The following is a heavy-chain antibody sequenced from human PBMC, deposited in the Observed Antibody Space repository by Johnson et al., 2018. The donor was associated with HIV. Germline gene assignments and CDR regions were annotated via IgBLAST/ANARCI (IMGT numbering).Heavy chain of an antibody. J-gene: IGHJ3*02. CDR3: TTAGGRDTIFGVANDAFDI. CDR1: GFIFSNAW. D-gene: IGHD3-3*01. V-gene: IGHV3-23*04. CDR2: ISGSGGST. Sequence: VQLVESGGGLVKREGSLRLSCAPSGFIFSNAWMSWVRQAPGKGLEWVSAISGSGGSTYYADSVKGRFTISRDNSKNTLYLQMNSLKTEDTAVYYCTTAGGRDTIFGVANDAFDIWGQGTMVTVSS.